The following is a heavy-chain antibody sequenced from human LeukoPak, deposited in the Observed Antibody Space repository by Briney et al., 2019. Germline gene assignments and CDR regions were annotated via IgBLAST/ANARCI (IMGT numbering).Heavy chain of an antibody. V-gene: IGHV1-46*01. CDR3: SRDNSLGDDPWWFDP. Sequence: ASVKVSCKASAYSFTSYYMHWVRQPPGQGLEWMGLINPTGGSTSYAQQFQGRVTMTRDMSTSTDYMELSSNRSEDAAMYYCSRDNSLGDDPWWFDPWRQGTLVAVSS. CDR2: INPTGGST. D-gene: IGHD1-26*01. J-gene: IGHJ5*02. CDR1: AYSFTSYY.